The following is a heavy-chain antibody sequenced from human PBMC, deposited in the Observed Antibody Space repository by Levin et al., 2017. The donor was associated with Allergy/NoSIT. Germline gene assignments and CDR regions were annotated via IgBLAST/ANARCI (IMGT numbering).Heavy chain of an antibody. V-gene: IGHV1-2*02. Sequence: ASVKVSCTTSGFNMNVYFIHWVRQAPGQGLEWMGRINSNSGDTSYAQKFQGRVTLTWDTSISTASMELRSLTSDDTALYFCARARYCSTTSCRSFDWWGQGTLVTVSS. CDR1: GFNMNVYF. D-gene: IGHD2-2*01. CDR3: ARARYCSTTSCRSFDW. CDR2: INSNSGDT. J-gene: IGHJ4*02.